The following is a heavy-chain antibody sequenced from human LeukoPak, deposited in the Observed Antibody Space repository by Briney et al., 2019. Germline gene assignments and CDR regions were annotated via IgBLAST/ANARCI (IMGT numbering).Heavy chain of an antibody. V-gene: IGHV1-2*02. Sequence: ASVKVSCKASGGTFSSYAISWVRQAPGQGPEWMGWINPHSGATNYAQKFQGRVTMTRDTSISTAFMELSSLRSDDTAMYYCSRDLLMYYSGSGESTWGQGTQVTVSS. J-gene: IGHJ5*02. CDR2: INPHSGAT. CDR1: GGTFSSYA. CDR3: SRDLLMYYSGSGEST. D-gene: IGHD3-10*01.